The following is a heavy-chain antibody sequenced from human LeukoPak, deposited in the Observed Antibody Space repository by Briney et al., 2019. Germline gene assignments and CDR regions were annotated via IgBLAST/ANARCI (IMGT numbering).Heavy chain of an antibody. CDR1: GFTFNRYA. V-gene: IGHV3-30*01. Sequence: GGSLRLSCAASGFTFNRYAMHWVRQAPGKGLEWVAVTSPDGNEKYYADSVKGRFTISRDNSKNTVFLQMNSLSTEDTAVYSCFTGSAYYYDSWGQGTLVTVSS. D-gene: IGHD3-22*01. CDR3: FTGSAYYYDS. CDR2: TSPDGNEK. J-gene: IGHJ5*01.